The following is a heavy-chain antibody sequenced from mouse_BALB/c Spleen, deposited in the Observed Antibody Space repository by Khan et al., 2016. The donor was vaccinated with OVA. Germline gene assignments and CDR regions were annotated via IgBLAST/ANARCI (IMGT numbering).Heavy chain of an antibody. CDR1: GYSFTSYY. CDR2: IDPFSGAT. Sequence: VQLKESGPELMKPGASVKISCKASGYSFTSYYIHWMIESHGTSHLWIGYIDPFSGATTYNQKFKGQATLTVDKSSNTAYIHLRNLTSEDSAVYYCTGHGYVAWFTYWGQGTLVTVSA. D-gene: IGHD2-2*01. V-gene: IGHV1-31*01. J-gene: IGHJ3*01. CDR3: TGHGYVAWFTY.